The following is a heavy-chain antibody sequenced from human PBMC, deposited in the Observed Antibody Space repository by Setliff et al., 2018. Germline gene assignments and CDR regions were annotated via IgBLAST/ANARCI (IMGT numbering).Heavy chain of an antibody. CDR1: GFSFSSHP. Sequence: PGGSLRLSCEGSGFSFSSHPMHWVRQAPGKGLEWVSSISSRSSNIYYADSVKGRFTISRDNAKNSLYLQMNSLRAEDTAVYYCIKDAKTGTMRFDAFDMWGQGTRVTVSS. J-gene: IGHJ3*02. CDR3: IKDAKTGTMRFDAFDM. D-gene: IGHD1-7*01. CDR2: ISSRSSNI. V-gene: IGHV3-21*04.